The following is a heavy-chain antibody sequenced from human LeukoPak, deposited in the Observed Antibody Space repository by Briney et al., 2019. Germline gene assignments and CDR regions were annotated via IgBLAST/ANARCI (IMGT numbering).Heavy chain of an antibody. D-gene: IGHD1-26*01. Sequence: GRSLRISCTASGSTFSSYSMNGARQAPGKGLEWVSSISSSSSYIYYADSVKGRFTISRDNAKNSLYLQMNSLRAEDTAVYYCARDAVSGSYYAIDYWGQGTLVTVSS. J-gene: IGHJ4*02. V-gene: IGHV3-21*01. CDR3: ARDAVSGSYYAIDY. CDR1: GSTFSSYS. CDR2: ISSSSSYI.